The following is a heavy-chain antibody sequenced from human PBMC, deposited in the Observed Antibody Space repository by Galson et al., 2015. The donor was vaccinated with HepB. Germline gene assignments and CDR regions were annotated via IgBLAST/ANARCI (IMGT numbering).Heavy chain of an antibody. CDR1: GFTFSSYA. D-gene: IGHD1-26*01. J-gene: IGHJ4*02. CDR2: ISYDGSNK. CDR3: VPGASNFDY. Sequence: SLRLSCAASGFTFSSYAMHWVRQAPGKGLEWVAVISYDGSNKYYADSVKGRFTISRDNSKNTLYLQMNSLRAEDTAVYYCVPGASNFDYWGQGTLVTVSS. V-gene: IGHV3-30*04.